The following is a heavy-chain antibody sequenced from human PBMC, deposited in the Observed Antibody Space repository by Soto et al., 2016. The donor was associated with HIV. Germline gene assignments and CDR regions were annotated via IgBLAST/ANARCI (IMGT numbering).Heavy chain of an antibody. V-gene: IGHV3-33*01. CDR3: ARIEQDKGAFDV. CDR1: GFTFSSYG. Sequence: VQLVESGGGVVQPGRSLRLSCAASGFTFSSYGMHWVRQAPGKGLEWVAVIWYDGSNKYYADSVKGRFTISRDNSKNTLYLQMNSLRVEDTAIYYCARIEQDKGAFDVWGQGTMVTVSS. J-gene: IGHJ3*01. CDR2: IWYDGSNK.